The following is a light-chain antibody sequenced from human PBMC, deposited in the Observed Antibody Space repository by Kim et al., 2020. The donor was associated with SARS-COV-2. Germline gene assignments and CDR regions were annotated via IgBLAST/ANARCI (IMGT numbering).Light chain of an antibody. CDR3: QAWDSSTVV. CDR1: KLGDKY. V-gene: IGLV3-1*01. CDR2: QDS. Sequence: SVSPGQTASITCSGEKLGDKYACWYQQKPGQSPVLVIYQDSKPPAGIAERFSGSNSGNTATLTISGTQAMDEADYYCQAWDSSTVVFGGGTQLTVL. J-gene: IGLJ2*01.